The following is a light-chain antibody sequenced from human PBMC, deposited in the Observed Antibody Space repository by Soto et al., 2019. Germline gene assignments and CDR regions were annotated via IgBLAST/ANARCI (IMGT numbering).Light chain of an antibody. CDR2: DAS. J-gene: IGKJ5*01. CDR1: QSISSW. CDR3: QQYNSYSIT. V-gene: IGKV1-5*01. Sequence: DIQMTQSPSTLSASVGDRVTITCRASQSISSWLAWYQQKPGKVHKLLIYDASSLESGVPSRFSGSGSGTEFTLTISSLQPDDFATYYCQQYNSYSITFGRGTRLEIK.